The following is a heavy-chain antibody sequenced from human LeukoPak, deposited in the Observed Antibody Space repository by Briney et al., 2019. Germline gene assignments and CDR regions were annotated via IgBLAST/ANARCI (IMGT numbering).Heavy chain of an antibody. CDR2: ISSSSSYI. V-gene: IGHV3-21*01. Sequence: GGSLRLSCAASGFTFSSSAMNWVRQAPGKGLEWVSSISSSSSYIYYADSVKGRFTISRDNAKNSLYLQMNSLRAEDTAVYYCARAGYYDFWSGYANYYYYYGMDVWGQGTTVTVSS. CDR3: ARAGYYDFWSGYANYYYYYGMDV. J-gene: IGHJ6*02. CDR1: GFTFSSSA. D-gene: IGHD3-3*01.